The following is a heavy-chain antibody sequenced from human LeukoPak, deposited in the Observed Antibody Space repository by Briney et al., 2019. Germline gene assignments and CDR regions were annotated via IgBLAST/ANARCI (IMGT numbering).Heavy chain of an antibody. J-gene: IGHJ4*02. CDR2: IYPGDSDT. V-gene: IGHV5-51*01. D-gene: IGHD3-22*01. CDR3: ARPGTDYDSSGYYKD. CDR1: GYKFTNYW. Sequence: GESLKISCKGSGYKFTNYWIAWVGQMPGKGLEWMGIIYPGDSDTRYSPSFQGQVTISADKSINTAYLQWSSLKASDSAIYYCARPGTDYDSSGYYKDWGQGTLVTVSS.